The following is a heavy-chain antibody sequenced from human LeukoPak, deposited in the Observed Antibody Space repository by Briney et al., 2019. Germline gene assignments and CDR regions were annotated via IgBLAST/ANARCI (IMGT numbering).Heavy chain of an antibody. J-gene: IGHJ6*03. CDR2: IYTSGST. CDR1: GGSISSYY. Sequence: SETLSLTCTVSGGSISSYYWSWIRQPAGKGLEWIGRIYTSGSTNYNPSLKSRVTMSADTSKNQFSLKLSSVTAADTAVYYCARDGGYSGYEYYYYYYMDVWGKGTTVTVSS. V-gene: IGHV4-4*07. CDR3: ARDGGYSGYEYYYYYYMDV. D-gene: IGHD5-12*01.